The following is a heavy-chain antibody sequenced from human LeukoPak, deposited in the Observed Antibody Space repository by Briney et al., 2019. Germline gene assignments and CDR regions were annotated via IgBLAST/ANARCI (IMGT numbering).Heavy chain of an antibody. CDR2: IIPNSGTA. Sequence: SVKLSCKASGCTFNNHAISWVRQAPGQGLEWMGVIIPNSGTANYAQKFQGRVTITADESTSTVYMELSSLTSEDTAVYYCARWAGESSSWYPALFDYWGQGTVVTVSS. V-gene: IGHV1-69*13. D-gene: IGHD6-13*01. J-gene: IGHJ4*02. CDR1: GCTFNNHA. CDR3: ARWAGESSSWYPALFDY.